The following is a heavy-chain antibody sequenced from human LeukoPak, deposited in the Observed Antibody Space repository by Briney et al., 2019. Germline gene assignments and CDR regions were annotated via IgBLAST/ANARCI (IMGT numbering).Heavy chain of an antibody. Sequence: GGSLRLSCAASGFTFSSYGMHWVRQAPGKGLVWVSRINSDGSSTSYADSVKGRFTISRDNAKNTLYLQMNSLRAEDTAVYYCAPTAVAGRPFGYWGQGTLVTVSS. CDR3: APTAVAGRPFGY. J-gene: IGHJ4*02. CDR2: INSDGSST. CDR1: GFTFSSYG. D-gene: IGHD6-19*01. V-gene: IGHV3-74*01.